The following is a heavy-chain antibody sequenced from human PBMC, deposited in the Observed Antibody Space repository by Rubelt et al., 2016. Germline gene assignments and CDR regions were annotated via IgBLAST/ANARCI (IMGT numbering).Heavy chain of an antibody. CDR1: GFSFSSYW. D-gene: IGHD1-26*01. V-gene: IGHV3-7*01. J-gene: IGHJ4*02. CDR3: ARDLSGSVRYHHFDY. Sequence: VQLVESGGGVVQPGRSLRLSCAASGFSFSSYWMTWVRQAPGKGLEWVANIKQDGSEEYYVDSAKGRFTISRDNAKNSLYLEINSLGSEDTAVYYCARDLSGSVRYHHFDYWGQGTLVTASS. CDR2: IKQDGSEE.